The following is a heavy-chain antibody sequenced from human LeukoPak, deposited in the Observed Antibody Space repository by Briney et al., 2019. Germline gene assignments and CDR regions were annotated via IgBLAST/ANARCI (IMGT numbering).Heavy chain of an antibody. Sequence: GGSLRLSCEASEFNFSSYWMHWVRQAPGKGLVWVSHINTDGRNTNYADSVKGRFTISRDNAKNTLYLQMNSLRAEDTAVYYCARDSKYFPLWGQGTLVTVSS. CDR1: EFNFSSYW. J-gene: IGHJ4*02. D-gene: IGHD2/OR15-2a*01. CDR2: INTDGRNT. V-gene: IGHV3-74*01. CDR3: ARDSKYFPL.